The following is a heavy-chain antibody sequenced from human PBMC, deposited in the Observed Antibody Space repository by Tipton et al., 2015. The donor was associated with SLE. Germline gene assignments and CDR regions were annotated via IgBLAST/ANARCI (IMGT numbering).Heavy chain of an antibody. V-gene: IGHV4-61*09. CDR1: GYSISSGRYS. CDR2: IYTSGGT. J-gene: IGHJ3*02. CDR3: ARQSPHYDILTGIIMGDASDI. D-gene: IGHD3-9*01. Sequence: TLSLTCAVSGYSISSGRYSWSWIRQPAGKGLEWIGHIYTSGGTNYIPSLKSRVTMSVDTSKNQFSLKLSSVTAADTAVYYCARQSPHYDILTGIIMGDASDIWGQGTMVTVSS.